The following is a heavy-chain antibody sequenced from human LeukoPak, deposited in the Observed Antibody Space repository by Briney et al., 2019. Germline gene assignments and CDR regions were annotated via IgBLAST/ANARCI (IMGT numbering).Heavy chain of an antibody. CDR2: IYTSGST. V-gene: IGHV4-4*07. J-gene: IGHJ3*02. Sequence: SETLSLTCTVSGASFSSYYCSCIRQPAGKRLEWIGRIYTSGSTNYNPSLKSRVTMSVDTSKNQFSLKLSSVTAADTAVYYCARVVGATYDAFDICGQRTMVTVSS. CDR3: ARVVGATYDAFDI. CDR1: GASFSSYY. D-gene: IGHD1-26*01.